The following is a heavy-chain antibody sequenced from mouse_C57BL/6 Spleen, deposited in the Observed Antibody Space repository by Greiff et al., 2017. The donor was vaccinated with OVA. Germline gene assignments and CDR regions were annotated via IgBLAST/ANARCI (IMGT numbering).Heavy chain of an antibody. CDR3: ARSTPYYGSSAWFAY. Sequence: VQLQQSGAELVKPGASVKLSCKASGYTFTSYWMHWVKQRPGQGLEWIGMIHPNSGSTNYNEKFKSKATLTVDKSSSTAYMQLSSLTSEDSAVYYCARSTPYYGSSAWFAYWGQGTLVTVSA. CDR2: IHPNSGST. D-gene: IGHD1-1*01. V-gene: IGHV1-64*01. CDR1: GYTFTSYW. J-gene: IGHJ3*01.